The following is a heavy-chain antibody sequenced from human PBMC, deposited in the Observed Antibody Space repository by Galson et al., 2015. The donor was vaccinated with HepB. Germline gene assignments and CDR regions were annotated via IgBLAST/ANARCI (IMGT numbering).Heavy chain of an antibody. J-gene: IGHJ4*02. CDR3: ARAAGDTSTYANDY. CDR2: VYYTGNT. D-gene: IGHD2-2*01. CDR1: GVSIRSSLYY. V-gene: IGHV4-39*06. Sequence: SETLSLTCTVSGVSIRSSLYYWVWVRQPPEKGLEWIGSVYYTGNTYYKSSLKSRVTISADMSKNQFTLKMNSVTAADTAVYYCARAAGDTSTYANDYWGQGTLSPSPQ.